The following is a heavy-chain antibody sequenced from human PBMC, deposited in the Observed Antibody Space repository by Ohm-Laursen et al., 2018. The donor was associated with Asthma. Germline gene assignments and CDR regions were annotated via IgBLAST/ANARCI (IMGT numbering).Heavy chain of an antibody. V-gene: IGHV3-30-3*01. Sequence: SLRLSCSASGFTFRSYAMHWVRQAPGKGLEWVAVMSYDGSLKYYADSVNGRFTISKDDSRDTLYLQMNSLRPDDTAVYFCARDLMDWYSLSLDFWGQGTLVTVSS. J-gene: IGHJ4*02. D-gene: IGHD3/OR15-3a*01. CDR3: ARDLMDWYSLSLDF. CDR1: GFTFRSYA. CDR2: MSYDGSLK.